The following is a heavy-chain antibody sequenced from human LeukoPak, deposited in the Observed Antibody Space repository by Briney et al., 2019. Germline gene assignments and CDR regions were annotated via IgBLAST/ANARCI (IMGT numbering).Heavy chain of an antibody. CDR1: GGSISSYY. J-gene: IGHJ3*02. D-gene: IGHD6-25*01. CDR2: IYYSGST. Sequence: SETLSLTCTVSGGSISSYYWSWIRQPPGKGLEWIGYIYYSGSTNYNPSLKSRVTISVDTSKNQFSLKLSSVTAADTAVYYCARDGGREAFDIWGQGTMVTVSS. V-gene: IGHV4-59*01. CDR3: ARDGGREAFDI.